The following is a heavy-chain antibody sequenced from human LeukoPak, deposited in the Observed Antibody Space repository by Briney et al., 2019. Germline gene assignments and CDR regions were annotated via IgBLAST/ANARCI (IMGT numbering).Heavy chain of an antibody. CDR2: VYFNGDT. Sequence: PSETLSLTCSLSSGSISSYYWTWLRQPPGKTLQWIGNVYFNGDTNFNPSLKSRVTISVDTPNNQFSLKLTSVTAADTAVYYCARQFGLMRSYRHLDHWGPGILVTVSA. V-gene: IGHV4-59*08. CDR3: ARQFGLMRSYRHLDH. D-gene: IGHD3/OR15-3a*01. CDR1: SGSISSYY. J-gene: IGHJ4*02.